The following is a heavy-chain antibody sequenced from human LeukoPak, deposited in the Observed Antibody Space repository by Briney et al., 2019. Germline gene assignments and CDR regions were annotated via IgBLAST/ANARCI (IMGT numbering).Heavy chain of an antibody. CDR3: AKDRLRGGYGFDLMDY. CDR1: GFTFSSYG. CDR2: IRYDGSNK. D-gene: IGHD5-18*01. V-gene: IGHV3-30*02. J-gene: IGHJ4*02. Sequence: GGSLRLSCAASGFTFSSYGMHWVRLAPGKGLEWVAFIRYDGSNKYYADSVKGRFTISRDNSKNTLYLQMHSLRAEDTAVYYCAKDRLRGGYGFDLMDYWGQGTLVTVSS.